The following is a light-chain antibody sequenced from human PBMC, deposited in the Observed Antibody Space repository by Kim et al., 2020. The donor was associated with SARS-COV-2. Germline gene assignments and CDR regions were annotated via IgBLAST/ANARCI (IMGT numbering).Light chain of an antibody. J-gene: IGLJ2*01. CDR1: SSDVGGYPY. CDR2: DVS. CDR3: TSYTSSSNVV. Sequence: QSALTQPASVSGSPGQSITISCTGTSSDVGGYPYVSWYQQHPGKAPKLIIYDVSNRPSGVSNRFSGSKSGNTASLTISGLLAEDEADYYCTSYTSSSNVVFGGGTQLTVL. V-gene: IGLV2-14*03.